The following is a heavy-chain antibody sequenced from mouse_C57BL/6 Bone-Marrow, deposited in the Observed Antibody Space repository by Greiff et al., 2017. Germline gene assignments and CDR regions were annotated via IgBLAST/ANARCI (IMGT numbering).Heavy chain of an antibody. V-gene: IGHV5-4*01. D-gene: IGHD1-1*01. CDR3: ARVALFIGLPYYFDY. J-gene: IGHJ2*01. CDR1: GFTFSSYA. CDR2: ISDGGSYT. Sequence: EVQLVESGGGLVKPGGSLKLSCAASGFTFSSYAMSWVRQTPETRLEWVATISDGGSYTYYPDNVKGRFTISRDNAKNNLYLQMSHLKSEDTAMYYCARVALFIGLPYYFDYWGQGTTLTVSS.